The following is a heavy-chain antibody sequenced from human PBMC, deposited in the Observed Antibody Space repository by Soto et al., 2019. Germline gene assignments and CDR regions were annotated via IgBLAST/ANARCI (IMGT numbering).Heavy chain of an antibody. CDR2: IYYSGST. D-gene: IGHD3-3*01. CDR3: ARAIRFLEWPHYYMDV. CDR1: GGSISSGGYY. V-gene: IGHV4-31*03. J-gene: IGHJ6*03. Sequence: PSETLSLTCTVSGGSISSGGYYWSWIRQHPGKGLEWIGYIYYSGSTYYNPSLKSRVTISVDTSKNQFSLKLSSMTAADTAVYYCARAIRFLEWPHYYMDVWGKGTTVTVSS.